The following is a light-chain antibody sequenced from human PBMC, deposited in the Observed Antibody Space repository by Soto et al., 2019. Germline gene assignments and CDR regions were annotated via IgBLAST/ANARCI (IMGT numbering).Light chain of an antibody. V-gene: IGKV3-20*01. Sequence: EIVLTQSPGTLSLSPGEGATLSCRASQSVSSSYLAWYQQKPGQAPRLLISGASSRATGIPDRFSGSRSGTDFTLTITRLEPEDSAVYYCQYYGNSPLTFGQGTKVDIK. J-gene: IGKJ1*01. CDR1: QSVSSSY. CDR3: QYYGNSPLT. CDR2: GAS.